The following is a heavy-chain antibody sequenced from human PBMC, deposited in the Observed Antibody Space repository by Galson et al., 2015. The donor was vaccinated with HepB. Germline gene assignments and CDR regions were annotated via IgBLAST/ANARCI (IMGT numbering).Heavy chain of an antibody. D-gene: IGHD2-2*02. CDR1: GFTFSSYW. J-gene: IGHJ2*01. Sequence: SLRLSCAASGFTFSSYWMSWVRQAPGKGLEWVANIKQDGSEKYYVDSVKGRFTISRDNAKNSLYLQMNSLRAEDTAVYYCARVLGGYCSSTSCYRNWYFDLWGRGTLVTVSS. V-gene: IGHV3-7*03. CDR3: ARVLGGYCSSTSCYRNWYFDL. CDR2: IKQDGSEK.